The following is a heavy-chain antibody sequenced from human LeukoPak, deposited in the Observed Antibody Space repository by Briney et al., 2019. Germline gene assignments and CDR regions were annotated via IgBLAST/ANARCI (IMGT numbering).Heavy chain of an antibody. D-gene: IGHD1-26*01. CDR1: GFTLSYFG. CDR2: ISRTSTYI. V-gene: IGHV3-21*01. Sequence: GGSLRLSCAASGFTLSYFGMNWVRQVPGKGLEWVSSISRTSTYIYYADSVKGRFTISRDNAKNSLYLQMNSLRAEDTAVYYCARERAIHYFDYWGQGTLVTVSS. CDR3: ARERAIHYFDY. J-gene: IGHJ4*02.